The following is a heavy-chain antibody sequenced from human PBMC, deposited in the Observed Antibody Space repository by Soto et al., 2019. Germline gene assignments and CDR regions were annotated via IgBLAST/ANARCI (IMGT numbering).Heavy chain of an antibody. CDR3: ARGFPNYDFWSGYPYWFDP. V-gene: IGHV1-18*01. D-gene: IGHD3-3*01. CDR2: FSAYNGNT. CDR1: GYTFTSYG. Sequence: ASVKVSCKASGYTFTSYGISWVRQAPGQGLEWMGWFSAYNGNTNYAQKLQGRVTMTTDTSTSTAYMELRSLRSDDTAVYYCARGFPNYDFWSGYPYWFDPWGQGTLVTVSS. J-gene: IGHJ5*02.